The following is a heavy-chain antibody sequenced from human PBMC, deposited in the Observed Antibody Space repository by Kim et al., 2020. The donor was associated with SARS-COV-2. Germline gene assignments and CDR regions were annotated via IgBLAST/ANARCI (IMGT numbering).Heavy chain of an antibody. CDR1: GFTFSSYS. CDR3: ARGGAVEGSFDY. Sequence: GGSLRLSCAASGFTFSSYSMNWVRQAPGKGLEWVSSISSSSSYIYYADSVKGRFTISRDNAKNSLYLQMNSLRAEDTAEYYCARGGAVEGSFDYWGQGILVTVSS. CDR2: ISSSSSYI. D-gene: IGHD6-19*01. J-gene: IGHJ4*02. V-gene: IGHV3-21*01.